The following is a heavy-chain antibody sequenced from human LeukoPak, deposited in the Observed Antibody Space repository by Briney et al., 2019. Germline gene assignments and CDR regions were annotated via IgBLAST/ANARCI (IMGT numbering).Heavy chain of an antibody. V-gene: IGHV4-39*01. Sequence: GSLRLSCAASGFTFSSYAMSWIRQPPGKGLEWIGSIYYSGRTYYNPSLKSRVTISVDTSKNQFSLKLSSVTAADTAVYYCARHGYSSSWYDYWGQGSLVTVSS. D-gene: IGHD6-13*01. CDR1: GFTFSSYA. CDR3: ARHGYSSSWYDY. J-gene: IGHJ4*02. CDR2: IYYSGRT.